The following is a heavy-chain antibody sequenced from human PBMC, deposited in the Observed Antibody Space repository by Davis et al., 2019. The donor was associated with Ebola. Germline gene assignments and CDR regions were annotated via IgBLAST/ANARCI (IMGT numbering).Heavy chain of an antibody. CDR2: INTNTGNP. J-gene: IGHJ4*02. D-gene: IGHD3-10*01. V-gene: IGHV7-4-1*02. Sequence: ASVKVSCKASGYTFTSYAMNWVRQAPGQGLEWMGWINTNTGNPTYAQGFTGRFVFSLDTSVSTAYLQISSLKAEDTAVYYCARGLLVGVTMVRGVIPFDYWGQGTLVTVSS. CDR1: GYTFTSYA. CDR3: ARGLLVGVTMVRGVIPFDY.